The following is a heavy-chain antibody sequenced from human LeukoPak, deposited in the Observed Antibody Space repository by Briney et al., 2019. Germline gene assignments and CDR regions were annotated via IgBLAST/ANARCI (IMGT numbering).Heavy chain of an antibody. Sequence: GGSLRLSCAASGFIVSDNYMSWVRQAPGKGLEWVSLIYRGGTTDYADSAKGRFTISRDNSKNTLYLQMNSLRAEDTAVYYCAKDLRVGYCSSTNCPEAFDIWGQGTMVTVSS. CDR1: GFIVSDNY. CDR3: AKDLRVGYCSSTNCPEAFDI. D-gene: IGHD2-2*01. CDR2: IYRGGTT. J-gene: IGHJ3*02. V-gene: IGHV3-53*05.